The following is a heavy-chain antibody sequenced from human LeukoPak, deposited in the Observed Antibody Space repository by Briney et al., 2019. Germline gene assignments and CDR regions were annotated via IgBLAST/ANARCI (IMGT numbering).Heavy chain of an antibody. CDR1: GFTFTSYA. Sequence: GGSLRLSCAASGFTFTSYAMSWVRQAPGKGLEWVSAISGSGDSTFYADSVKGRFTISRDNSKNTLYLQMNSLRAEDTAVYYCAKGPNYDSSGYWGQGTLVTVSS. CDR2: ISGSGDST. V-gene: IGHV3-23*01. D-gene: IGHD3-22*01. J-gene: IGHJ4*02. CDR3: AKGPNYDSSGY.